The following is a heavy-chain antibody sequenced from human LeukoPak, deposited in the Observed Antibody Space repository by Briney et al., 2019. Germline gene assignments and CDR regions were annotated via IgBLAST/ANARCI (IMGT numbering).Heavy chain of an antibody. D-gene: IGHD1-7*01. J-gene: IGHJ5*02. Sequence: GGSLRLSCAASGFTVSSNYMSWVRQAPGKGLEWVSVIYSGGSTYYADSVKGRFTISRDNSKNTLYLQMNSLRAEDTAVYYCARAVTGTTDWFDPWGQGTLVTVSS. CDR1: GFTVSSNY. CDR2: IYSGGST. CDR3: ARAVTGTTDWFDP. V-gene: IGHV3-53*01.